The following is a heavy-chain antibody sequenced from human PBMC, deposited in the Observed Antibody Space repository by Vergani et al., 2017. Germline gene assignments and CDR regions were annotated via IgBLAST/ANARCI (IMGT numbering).Heavy chain of an antibody. V-gene: IGHV1-69-2*01. CDR1: GNTFTDHY. CDR3: ATPQTVTTGGMEV. Sequence: EVPLVPSGAEVKKPGATMKISCKVSGNTFTDHYMPWVKQAPGKGLEWMGLVDPEDGETLYAEKFKGRVTIAADTSTDTAHLELSSLRSEDKAVYYCATPQTVTTGGMEVWGQGTTVIVSS. CDR2: VDPEDGET. D-gene: IGHD4-17*01. J-gene: IGHJ6*02.